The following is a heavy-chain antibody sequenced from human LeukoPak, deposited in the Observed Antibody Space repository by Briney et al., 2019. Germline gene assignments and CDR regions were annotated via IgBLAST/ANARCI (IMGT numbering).Heavy chain of an antibody. CDR1: GHTLTELS. D-gene: IGHD6-19*01. CDR2: FHPEDGET. V-gene: IGHV1-24*01. CDR3: ETGYIAVAAPFDS. J-gene: IGHJ5*01. Sequence: ASVKVSCKVSGHTLTELSIQWVRQAPGKGREWMGGFHPEDGETIYAQKFQGRVTMTEDTSTHTAYMELNSVRSEDTAVYYCETGYIAVAAPFDSWGQGTLVTVSS.